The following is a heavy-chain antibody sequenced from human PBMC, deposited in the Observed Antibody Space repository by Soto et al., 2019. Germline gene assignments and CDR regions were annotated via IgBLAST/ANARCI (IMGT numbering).Heavy chain of an antibody. CDR1: GFTFSSYS. Sequence: GGSLRLSCAASGFTFSSYSMNWVRQAPGKGLEWVSSISSSSSYIYYADSVKGRFTISRDNAKNSLYLQMNSLRAEDTAVYYCARSQYYYDSSGYYPIVDYWGQGTLVTVSS. D-gene: IGHD3-22*01. J-gene: IGHJ4*02. CDR2: ISSSSSYI. CDR3: ARSQYYYDSSGYYPIVDY. V-gene: IGHV3-21*01.